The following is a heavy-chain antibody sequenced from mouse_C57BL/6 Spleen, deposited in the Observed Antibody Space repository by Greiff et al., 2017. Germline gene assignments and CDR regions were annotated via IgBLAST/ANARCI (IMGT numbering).Heavy chain of an antibody. Sequence: VQLQQPGAELVKPGASVKLSCKASGYTFTSYWMHWVKQRPGQGLEWIGMIHPNSGSTNYNEKFKSKATLTVDKSSSTAYMQLSSLTSEDSAVYYCARESVVAPLAMDYWGQGTSVTVSS. CDR2: IHPNSGST. D-gene: IGHD1-1*01. CDR1: GYTFTSYW. V-gene: IGHV1-64*01. CDR3: ARESVVAPLAMDY. J-gene: IGHJ4*01.